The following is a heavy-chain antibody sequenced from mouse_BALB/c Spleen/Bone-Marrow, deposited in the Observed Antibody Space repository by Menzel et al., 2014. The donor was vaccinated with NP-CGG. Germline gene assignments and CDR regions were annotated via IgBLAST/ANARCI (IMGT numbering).Heavy chain of an antibody. V-gene: IGHV7-3*02. CDR1: GFTFTDYY. J-gene: IGHJ2*01. CDR3: ARDRGLTYFDY. D-gene: IGHD2-4*01. Sequence: EVKLMESGGGLVQPGDSLRLSCATSGFTFTDYYMNWVRQPPGKALEWLGFIRNKANGYTTEYSASVKGRFTISRDNSQSILYLQMNTLGAEDSATYYCARDRGLTYFDYWGQGTTLTVSS. CDR2: IRNKANGYTT.